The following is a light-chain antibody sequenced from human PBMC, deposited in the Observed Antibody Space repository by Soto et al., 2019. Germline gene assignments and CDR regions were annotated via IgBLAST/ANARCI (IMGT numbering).Light chain of an antibody. CDR2: GAS. CDR1: QSVRSSY. V-gene: IGKV3D-20*02. Sequence: EIVLTQSPGTLSLSPGERATLSCRTSQSVRSSYLAWYQQKLGQAPRLLTYGASSRATGIPARFSASGSGTDFTLTISSLEPEDFAVYYCQQRSNWPGITFGQGTRLEIK. J-gene: IGKJ5*01. CDR3: QQRSNWPGIT.